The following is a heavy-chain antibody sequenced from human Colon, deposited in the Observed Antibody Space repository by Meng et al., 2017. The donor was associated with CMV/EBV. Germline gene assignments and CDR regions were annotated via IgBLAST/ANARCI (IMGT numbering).Heavy chain of an antibody. CDR3: TKGATFGVTAPDY. J-gene: IGHJ4*02. Sequence: GESLKISCAASGFSISNSRMSWVRRAPGKGLEWISRIRESDGVASYADSVRGRFTISRDISQNTLYLQMNSLKVEDTAVYYCTKGATFGVTAPDYWGQGTLVTVSS. V-gene: IGHV3-23*01. CDR2: IRESDGVA. D-gene: IGHD2-21*02. CDR1: GFSISNSR.